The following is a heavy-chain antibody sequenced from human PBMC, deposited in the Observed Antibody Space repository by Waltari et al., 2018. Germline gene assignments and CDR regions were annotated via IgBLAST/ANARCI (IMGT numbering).Heavy chain of an antibody. Sequence: EVQLVESGGGLVQPGGSVTLSCAASGFTFTNHYMNWVRQAPGRGLEWICPTKNKADNYITDYAAAVQGRFSVSRDDSRNSLFLQMNSLETEDTAVYYCARDTAAALDYWGQGTLVTVSS. J-gene: IGHJ4*02. CDR2: TKNKADNYIT. CDR3: ARDTAAALDY. CDR1: GFTFTNHY. V-gene: IGHV3-72*01. D-gene: IGHD6-25*01.